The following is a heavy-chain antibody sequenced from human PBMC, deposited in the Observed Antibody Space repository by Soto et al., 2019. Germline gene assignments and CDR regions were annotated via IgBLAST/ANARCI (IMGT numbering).Heavy chain of an antibody. J-gene: IGHJ4*02. V-gene: IGHV4-61*01. D-gene: IGHD2-15*01. CDR3: ARGSGYCSAGTCHAFDY. CDR1: GGSVSSGSYY. CDR2: IYYSGNA. Sequence: EPLSLTCTVSGGSVSSGSYYWSWIRQPPGKRLEGIGYIYYSGNANYNPSLKSRVTISVDTSKNQFSLKLSSVTAADTAVYFCARGSGYCSAGTCHAFDYWGQGTLVTVSS.